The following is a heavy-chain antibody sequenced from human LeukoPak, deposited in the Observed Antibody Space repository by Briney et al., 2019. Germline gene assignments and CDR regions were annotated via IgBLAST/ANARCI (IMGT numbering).Heavy chain of an antibody. J-gene: IGHJ4*02. CDR1: GGSISRYY. V-gene: IGHV4-59*01. CDR3: AGGDTTLPTGPYLDY. D-gene: IGHD1-1*01. Sequence: SETLSLTCIVSGGSISRYYWSWIRQPPGKGLEWIGHIYYTGIIDYNSSLKSRVTISVDTSRNQFSLRLSSVTASDTAVYYCAGGDTTLPTGPYLDYWGQGTLVTVSS. CDR2: IYYTGII.